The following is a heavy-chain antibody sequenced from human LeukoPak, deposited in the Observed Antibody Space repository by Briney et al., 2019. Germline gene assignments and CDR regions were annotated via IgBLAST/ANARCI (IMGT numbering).Heavy chain of an antibody. V-gene: IGHV1-8*01. J-gene: IGHJ6*02. CDR1: GYTFTSYE. Sequence: ASVKVSCKAAGYTFTSYEINWVRQATGQGLEWMGWMNPNSGNGGYARNFQSRVTMTRDTSINTAYMELSSLRSEDTAVYYCARINYGDYRYGLDVWGQGTTVTVSS. CDR3: ARINYGDYRYGLDV. CDR2: MNPNSGNG. D-gene: IGHD4-17*01.